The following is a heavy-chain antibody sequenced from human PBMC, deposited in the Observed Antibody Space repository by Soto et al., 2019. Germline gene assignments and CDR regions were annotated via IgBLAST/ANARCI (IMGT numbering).Heavy chain of an antibody. Sequence: PGGSLRLSCAASGFTFSSYAMHWVRQAPGKGLEWVAVISYDGSNKYYADSVKGRFTISRDNSKNTLYLQMNSLRAEDTAVYYCAKDLAYYDFWSGLDVWGQGTTVTVS. CDR2: ISYDGSNK. D-gene: IGHD3-3*01. CDR1: GFTFSSYA. CDR3: AKDLAYYDFWSGLDV. V-gene: IGHV3-30-3*01. J-gene: IGHJ6*02.